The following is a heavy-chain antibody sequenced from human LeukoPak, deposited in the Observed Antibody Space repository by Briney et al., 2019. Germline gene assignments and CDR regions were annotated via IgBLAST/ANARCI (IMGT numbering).Heavy chain of an antibody. D-gene: IGHD2-15*01. Sequence: ASVKVSCKASGYPFTGYYMHWVRQAPGQGLEWMGRINPNSGGTNYAQKFQGRVTMTRDTSISTAYMELSRLRSDDTAVYYCARAGYCSGGSCYPNFDYWGQGTLVTVSS. CDR3: ARAGYCSGGSCYPNFDY. J-gene: IGHJ4*02. CDR1: GYPFTGYY. V-gene: IGHV1-2*06. CDR2: INPNSGGT.